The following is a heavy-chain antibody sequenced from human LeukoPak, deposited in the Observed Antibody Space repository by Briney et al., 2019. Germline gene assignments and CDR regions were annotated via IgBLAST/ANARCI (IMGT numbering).Heavy chain of an antibody. V-gene: IGHV1-2*02. Sequence: ASVKVSCKASGYTFTGYYMHWVRQAPGQGLEWMGWINPNSGGTNYAQKFQGRVTMTRDTSISTAYMELSRLRSDDTAVYYCAGDQIPYGSGSYYFDYWGQGTLVTVSS. CDR3: AGDQIPYGSGSYYFDY. D-gene: IGHD3-10*01. CDR1: GYTFTGYY. CDR2: INPNSGGT. J-gene: IGHJ4*02.